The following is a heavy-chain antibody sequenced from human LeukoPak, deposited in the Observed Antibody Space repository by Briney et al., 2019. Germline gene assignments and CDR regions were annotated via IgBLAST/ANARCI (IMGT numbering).Heavy chain of an antibody. CDR1: GFTFNKYG. CDR2: IWYDGSYE. D-gene: IGHD3-10*01. J-gene: IGHJ5*01. Sequence: GGSLRLSCVASGFTFNKYGVHWVRQAPGKGLEWVAVIWYDGSYEYFADSVKGRLAISRGNDKNTVTLQMNSLRVEDTAVYYCARDGSGLAVRGWFDFWGQGTLVTVSS. CDR3: ARDGSGLAVRGWFDF. V-gene: IGHV3-33*01.